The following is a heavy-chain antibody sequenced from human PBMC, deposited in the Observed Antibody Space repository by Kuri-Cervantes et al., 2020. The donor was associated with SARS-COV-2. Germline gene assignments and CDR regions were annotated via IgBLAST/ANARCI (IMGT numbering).Heavy chain of an antibody. D-gene: IGHD3-10*01. V-gene: IGHV4-4*07. CDR2: IYTSGST. Sequence: GSLRLSCTVSGGSISSYYWSWIRQPAGKGLEWIGRIYTSGSTNYNPSLKSRVTISVDTSKNQSSLKLSSVTAADTAVYYCARRGLGFGELFYFDYWGQGTLVTVSS. J-gene: IGHJ4*02. CDR3: ARRGLGFGELFYFDY. CDR1: GGSISSYY.